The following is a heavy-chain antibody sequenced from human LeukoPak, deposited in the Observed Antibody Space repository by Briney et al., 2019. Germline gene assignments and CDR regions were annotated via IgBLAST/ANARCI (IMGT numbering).Heavy chain of an antibody. V-gene: IGHV1-18*01. Sequence: ASVKVSCKASGYTFTSYGISWVRQAPGQGLEWMGWISAYNGNTNYAQKLQGRVTMTTDTSTSTANMELRSLRSDDTAVYYCARADMSEGTSHFDYWGQGTLVTVSS. CDR2: ISAYNGNT. CDR1: GYTFTSYG. D-gene: IGHD1-7*01. CDR3: ARADMSEGTSHFDY. J-gene: IGHJ4*02.